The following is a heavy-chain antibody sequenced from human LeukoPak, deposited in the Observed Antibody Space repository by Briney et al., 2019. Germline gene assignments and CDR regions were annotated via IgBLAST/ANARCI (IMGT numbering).Heavy chain of an antibody. J-gene: IGHJ5*02. Sequence: SETLSLTCTVSGGSISSSSYYWGWIRQPPGKGLEWIGSIYYSGSTYYNPSLKSRVTISVDTSKNQFSPKLTSVTAADTAVYYCARDLGYYDSSGYVNWFDPWGQGTLVTVSS. CDR3: ARDLGYYDSSGYVNWFDP. CDR1: GGSISSSSYY. CDR2: IYYSGST. V-gene: IGHV4-39*07. D-gene: IGHD3-22*01.